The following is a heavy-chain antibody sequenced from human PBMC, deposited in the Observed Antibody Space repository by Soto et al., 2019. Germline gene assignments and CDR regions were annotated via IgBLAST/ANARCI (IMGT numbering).Heavy chain of an antibody. CDR1: GGSISSGGYY. D-gene: IGHD3-9*01. V-gene: IGHV4-31*03. Sequence: SETLSLTCTVSGGSISSGGYYWSWIRQHPGKGLEWIGYIYYSGSTYYNPSLKSRVTISVNTSKNQFSLKLSSVTAADTAVYYCARDSTYYDILTGYQNWFDPWGQGTLVTVSS. J-gene: IGHJ5*02. CDR3: ARDSTYYDILTGYQNWFDP. CDR2: IYYSGST.